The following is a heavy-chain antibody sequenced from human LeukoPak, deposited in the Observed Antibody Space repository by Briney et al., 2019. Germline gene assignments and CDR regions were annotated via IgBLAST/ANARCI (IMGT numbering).Heavy chain of an antibody. CDR1: GFTFSSYS. Sequence: NAGGSLRLSCAASGFTFSSYSMNWVRQAPGKGLELVSSISSSSSYIYYADSVKGRFTISRDNAKNSLYLQMNSLRAEDTAVYYCAKVKGVVVVAATDYWGQGTLVTVSS. V-gene: IGHV3-21*01. J-gene: IGHJ4*02. CDR3: AKVKGVVVVAATDY. D-gene: IGHD2-15*01. CDR2: ISSSSSYI.